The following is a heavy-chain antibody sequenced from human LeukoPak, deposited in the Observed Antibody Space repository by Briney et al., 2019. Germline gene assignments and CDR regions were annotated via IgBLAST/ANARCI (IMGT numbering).Heavy chain of an antibody. CDR3: ARDRYLERITMIRGVNPDY. Sequence: GASVKVSCKASGYTFTSYDINWVRQATGQGLEWMGWMNPNSGNTGYAQKLQGRVTMTTDTSTSTAYMELRSLRSDDTAVYYCARDRYLERITMIRGVNPDYWGQGTLVTVSS. D-gene: IGHD3-10*01. J-gene: IGHJ4*02. CDR1: GYTFTSYD. V-gene: IGHV1-8*01. CDR2: MNPNSGNT.